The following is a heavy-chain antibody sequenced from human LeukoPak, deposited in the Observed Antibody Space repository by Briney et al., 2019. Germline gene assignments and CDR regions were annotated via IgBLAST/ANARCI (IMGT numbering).Heavy chain of an antibody. V-gene: IGHV1-2*02. D-gene: IGHD5-18*01. J-gene: IGHJ4*02. CDR1: GYTFTAYY. Sequence: ASVKVSCKASGYTFTAYYIHWVRQAPGQGLEWMGWINPNSGDTNYAQKFQGRVTMTRDTSINTAHMELSRLRSDDTAVYYCARDRSPAPGRSYGRGHFDYWGQGTLVTVSS. CDR2: INPNSGDT. CDR3: ARDRSPAPGRSYGRGHFDY.